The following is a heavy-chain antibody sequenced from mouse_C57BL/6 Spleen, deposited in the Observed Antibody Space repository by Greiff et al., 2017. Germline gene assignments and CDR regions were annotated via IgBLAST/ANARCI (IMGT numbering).Heavy chain of an antibody. V-gene: IGHV5-17*01. CDR3: ARQDYGNYWYFDV. D-gene: IGHD2-1*01. CDR2: ISSGSSTI. CDR1: GFTFSDYG. J-gene: IGHJ1*03. Sequence: EVQVVESGGGLVKPGGSLKLSCAASGFTFSDYGMHWVRQAPEKGLEWVAYISSGSSTIYYADTVKGRFTISRDNAKNTLFLQMTSLRSEDTAMYYCARQDYGNYWYFDVWGTETPGTVSS.